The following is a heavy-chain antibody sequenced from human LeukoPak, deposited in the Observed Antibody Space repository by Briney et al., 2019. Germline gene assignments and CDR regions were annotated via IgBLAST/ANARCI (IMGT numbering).Heavy chain of an antibody. Sequence: PSETLSLTCTVSGGSISSGGYYWSWIRQHPGKGLEWIGYIYYSGSTYYNPSLKSRVTISVDTSKNQFSLKLSSVTAADTAVYYCARRLVVPAAILGGWYFDLWGRGTLVTVSS. CDR3: ARRLVVPAAILGGWYFDL. CDR2: IYYSGST. J-gene: IGHJ2*01. CDR1: GGSISSGGYY. V-gene: IGHV4-31*03. D-gene: IGHD2-2*02.